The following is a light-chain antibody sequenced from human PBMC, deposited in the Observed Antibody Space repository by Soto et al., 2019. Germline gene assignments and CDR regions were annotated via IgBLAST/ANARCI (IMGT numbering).Light chain of an antibody. CDR1: QSISSW. Sequence: DIQMTQSPSTLSASVGDSVTITCRASQSISSWLAWYQQKPGKAPKLLIYDASSLESGVPSRFSGSGSGTEFTLTISSLQPDDFATYYCQQYNSYSPRTFGQGTKVEIK. V-gene: IGKV1-5*01. J-gene: IGKJ1*01. CDR3: QQYNSYSPRT. CDR2: DAS.